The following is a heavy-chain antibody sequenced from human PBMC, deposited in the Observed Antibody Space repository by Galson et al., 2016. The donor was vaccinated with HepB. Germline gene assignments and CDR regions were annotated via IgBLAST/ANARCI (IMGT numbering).Heavy chain of an antibody. CDR3: ARDRFFVVAPAAGTFDV. CDR1: GFTFSNYW. V-gene: IGHV3-7*04. D-gene: IGHD2-2*01. J-gene: IGHJ3*01. CDR2: IKQDGSEK. Sequence: SLRLSCAASGFTFSNYWMSWVRQTPGKGLEWVANIKQDGSEKFYVDSVKGRFTISRDNAKSSLYLQLHRLRVEDTALYYCARDRFFVVAPAAGTFDVWGQGRMVTVSS.